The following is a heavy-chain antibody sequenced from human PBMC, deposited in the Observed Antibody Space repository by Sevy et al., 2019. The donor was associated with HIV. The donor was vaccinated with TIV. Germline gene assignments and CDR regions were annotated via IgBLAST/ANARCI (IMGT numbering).Heavy chain of an antibody. CDR3: ARDVRPTYHFLGMDV. D-gene: IGHD3-10*01. CDR2: ISWGSGSI. CDR1: GYRFDNYA. J-gene: IGHJ6*02. Sequence: GGSLRLSCSGYGYRFDNYAMHWVRQPPGKGLEWVSGISWGSGSIDYADSVKGRFTISRDNAKNSLYLQMNSLRPEDTALYFCARDVRPTYHFLGMDVWGHGTKVTVSS. V-gene: IGHV3-9*01.